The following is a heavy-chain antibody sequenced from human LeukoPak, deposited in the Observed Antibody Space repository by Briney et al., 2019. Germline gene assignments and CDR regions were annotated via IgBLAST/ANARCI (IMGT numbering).Heavy chain of an antibody. D-gene: IGHD6-13*01. CDR3: ARGWSSSHDAFDI. CDR1: GGFISSGGYS. Sequence: SETLSLTCAVSGGFISSGGYSWSWIRQPPGKGLEWIGYIYHSGSTYYNPSLKSRVTISVDRSKNQFSLKLSSVTAADTAVYYCARGWSSSHDAFDIWGQGTMVTVSS. CDR2: IYHSGST. J-gene: IGHJ3*02. V-gene: IGHV4-30-2*01.